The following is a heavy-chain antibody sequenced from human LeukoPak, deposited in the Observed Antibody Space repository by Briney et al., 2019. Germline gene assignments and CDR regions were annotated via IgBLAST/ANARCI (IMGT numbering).Heavy chain of an antibody. D-gene: IGHD3-16*01. Sequence: GGSLRLSCAASGFTFSSYWMSWVRQAPGKGLEWVANIKQDGSEKYYVDSVKGRFTISRDNAKNSLYLQMNSLRAEDTAAYYCARGGASSHQYYFDYWGQGTLVTVSS. CDR2: IKQDGSEK. CDR1: GFTFSSYW. V-gene: IGHV3-7*03. J-gene: IGHJ4*02. CDR3: ARGGASSHQYYFDY.